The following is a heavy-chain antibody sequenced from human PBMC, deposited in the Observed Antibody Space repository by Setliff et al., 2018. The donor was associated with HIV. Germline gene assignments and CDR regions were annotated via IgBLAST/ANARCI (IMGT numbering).Heavy chain of an antibody. V-gene: IGHV4-38-2*01. J-gene: IGHJ4*02. CDR2: IHHSGNT. D-gene: IGHD2-2*01. CDR1: GYSISSGHY. CDR3: ARGVHCTSTICYPSFYFDY. Sequence: SETLSLTCAVSGYSISSGHYWGWIRQSPGKGLEWIASIHHSGNTYHNPSLKSRVTMSVDTSKNQVSLKLTSVTAEDTAVFYCARGVHCTSTICYPSFYFDYWGQGIMVTVSS.